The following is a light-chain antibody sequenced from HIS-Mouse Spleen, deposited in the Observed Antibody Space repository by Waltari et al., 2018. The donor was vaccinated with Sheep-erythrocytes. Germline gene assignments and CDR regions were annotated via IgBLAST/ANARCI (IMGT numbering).Light chain of an antibody. CDR3: QQANSFPYT. CDR1: QGISSW. V-gene: IGKV1-12*01. Sequence: DIQMTLSPSSVSASVADRVTITCRASQGISSWLDWYQQKQGKAPKLLIYAASSLQSGVPSRFSGSGSGTDFTLTISSLQPEDFATYYCQQANSFPYTFGQGTKLEIK. J-gene: IGKJ2*01. CDR2: AAS.